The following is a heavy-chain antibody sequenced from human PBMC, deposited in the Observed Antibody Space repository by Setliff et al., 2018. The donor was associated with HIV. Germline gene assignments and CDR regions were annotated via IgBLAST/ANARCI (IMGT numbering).Heavy chain of an antibody. CDR1: GGSISSYY. J-gene: IGHJ5*02. D-gene: IGHD5-18*01. CDR3: AREGRYSFGYNWFDP. Sequence: PSETLSLTCSVSGGSISSYYWSWIRQPPGKGLEWIGDIYYSGMTNYNPSLQIRVTISLDTSKNQFSLKVNSVTAADTAVYYCAREGRYSFGYNWFDPWGQGTLVTVSS. V-gene: IGHV4-59*01. CDR2: IYYSGMT.